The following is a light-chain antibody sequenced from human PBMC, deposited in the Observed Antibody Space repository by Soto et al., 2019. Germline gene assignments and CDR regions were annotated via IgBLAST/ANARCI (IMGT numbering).Light chain of an antibody. Sequence: DIQLTQSPSFLSASVGDRVTITCRASQSLSSDLAWYQQKPGKAPNLLFYAASTLNSVVPSRFSGSLSGTDFFLTISSPQHEDLTSYSCQHLNSYPITFGQGTRLEIK. V-gene: IGKV1-9*01. CDR2: AAS. J-gene: IGKJ5*01. CDR1: QSLSSD. CDR3: QHLNSYPIT.